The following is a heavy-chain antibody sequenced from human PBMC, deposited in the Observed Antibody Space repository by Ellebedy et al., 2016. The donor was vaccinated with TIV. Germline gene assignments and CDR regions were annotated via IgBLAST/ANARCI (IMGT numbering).Heavy chain of an antibody. CDR3: AGESQTTGYNWFDP. CDR2: RFTSGNT. J-gene: IGHJ5*02. V-gene: IGHV4-4*07. CDR1: GGSINSYY. D-gene: IGHD4-17*01. Sequence: PSETLSLTCTVHGGSINSYYWNWIRQPAGKGLEWIGRRFTSGNTKYNPSLRSRVTISLDTSTHQFSLQLTSVTAADTAVYFCAGESQTTGYNWFDPWGQGLLVTVSS.